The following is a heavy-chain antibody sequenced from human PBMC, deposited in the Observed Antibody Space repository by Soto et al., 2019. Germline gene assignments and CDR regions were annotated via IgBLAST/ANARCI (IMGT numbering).Heavy chain of an antibody. CDR1: GFTFSSSA. J-gene: IGHJ5*02. Sequence: QMHLVQSGPEVKRPGTSLKVSCKASGFTFSSSAVQWVRQARGQPLEWIGWIVLGNGNTNYAQKFQQRVTITRDMSTSTAYMEVRSLTYEDTAVYYCATRIGNIGWYWLDTWGPGTLGTVSS. CDR3: ATRIGNIGWYWLDT. D-gene: IGHD6-19*01. V-gene: IGHV1-58*01. CDR2: IVLGNGNT.